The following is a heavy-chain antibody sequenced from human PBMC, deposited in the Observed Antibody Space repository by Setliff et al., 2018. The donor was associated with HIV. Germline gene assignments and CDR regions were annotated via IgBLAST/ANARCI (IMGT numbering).Heavy chain of an antibody. J-gene: IGHJ3*02. V-gene: IGHV4-4*07. CDR3: ARNDAFDI. CDR1: GGSISSYY. CDR2: IYTNGRT. Sequence: PSETLSLTCTVSGGSISSYYWSWIRLPAGKGLEWIGHIYTNGRTHYNPSLKSRVTISMDTSKNQFSLKLSSVTAADTAVYYCARNDAFDIWGQGTLVTVSS.